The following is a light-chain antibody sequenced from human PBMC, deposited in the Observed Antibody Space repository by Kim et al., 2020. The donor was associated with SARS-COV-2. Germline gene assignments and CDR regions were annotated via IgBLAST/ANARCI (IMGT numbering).Light chain of an antibody. J-gene: IGKJ2*01. CDR1: QDITKY. CDR3: QQYDNVPYT. CDR2: DAS. V-gene: IGKV1-33*01. Sequence: DIQMTQSPSSLSASVGDRVTITCQADQDITKYLRWYQQIPGKAPKLLIYDASKLERGVPLRFSGSGSERHFTLTIGSLQPEDVATYYCQQYDNVPYTFGQGTKLEI.